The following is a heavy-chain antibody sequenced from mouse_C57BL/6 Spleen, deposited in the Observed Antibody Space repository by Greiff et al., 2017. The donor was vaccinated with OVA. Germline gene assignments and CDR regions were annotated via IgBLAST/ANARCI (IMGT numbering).Heavy chain of an antibody. D-gene: IGHD2-1*01. CDR2: IYPGSGST. J-gene: IGHJ4*01. CDR1: GYTFTSYW. V-gene: IGHV1-55*01. CDR3: ARPFYGNSAMDY. Sequence: QVQLKQPGAELVKPGASVKMSCKASGYTFTSYWITWVKQRPGQGLEWIGDIYPGSGSTNYNEKFKSKATLTVDTSSSTAYMQLSSLTSEDSAVYYCARPFYGNSAMDYWGQGTSVTVSS.